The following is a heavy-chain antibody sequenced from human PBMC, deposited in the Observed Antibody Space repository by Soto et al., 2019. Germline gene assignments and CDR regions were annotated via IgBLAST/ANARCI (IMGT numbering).Heavy chain of an antibody. CDR1: GGSISSGDCY. Sequence: PSETLSLTCTVSGGSISSGDCYWSWIRQPPGKGLEWIGYIYYSGSTYYNPSLKSRVTISVDTSKNQFSLKLSSVTAADTAVYYCARGVTLVRGVIHTPYFDYWGQGALVTVSS. V-gene: IGHV4-30-4*01. J-gene: IGHJ4*02. CDR3: ARGVTLVRGVIHTPYFDY. D-gene: IGHD3-10*01. CDR2: IYYSGST.